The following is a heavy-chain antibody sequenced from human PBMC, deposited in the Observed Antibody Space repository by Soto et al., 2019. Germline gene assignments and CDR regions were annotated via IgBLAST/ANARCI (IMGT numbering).Heavy chain of an antibody. V-gene: IGHV4-31*03. CDR1: GGSISSGGYY. Sequence: QVQLQESGPGLVKPSQTLSLTCTVSGGSISSGGYYWSWIRQHPGKGLEWIGYIYYSGSTYYNPSLKRRVTRPVDTSKHQFSLKLSSVTAADTAVYYCARVGGINWFDPWGQGTLVTVSS. D-gene: IGHD3-16*01. CDR2: IYYSGST. CDR3: ARVGGINWFDP. J-gene: IGHJ5*02.